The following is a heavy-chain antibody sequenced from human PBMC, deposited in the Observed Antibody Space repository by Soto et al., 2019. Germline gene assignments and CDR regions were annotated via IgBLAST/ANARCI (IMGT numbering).Heavy chain of an antibody. V-gene: IGHV3-9*01. CDR2: ISWNSGDI. Sequence: EVQLVESGGGLVQPGRSLRLSCAATGFTFDDYAMHWVRQAPGKGLEWVSSISWNSGDIGYADSVKGRFTISRHNAKNSLHLQMNSLRAEDTALYYCAKGNYAYYYYYMDVWGKGTTVTVSS. J-gene: IGHJ6*03. D-gene: IGHD4-17*01. CDR1: GFTFDDYA. CDR3: AKGNYAYYYYYMDV.